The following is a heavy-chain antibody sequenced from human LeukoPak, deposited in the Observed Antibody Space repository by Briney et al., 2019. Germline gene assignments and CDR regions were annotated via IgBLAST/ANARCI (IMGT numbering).Heavy chain of an antibody. CDR2: IYYSGST. CDR1: GGSISSGGYY. CDR3: ARQSDGFHWFDP. V-gene: IGHV4-31*03. Sequence: SETLSLTCTVSGGSISSGGYYWSWIRQHPGKGLEWIGYIYYSGSTYYNPSLKSRVTISVDTSKNQFSLKLSSVTAADTAVYYCARQSDGFHWFDPWGQGTLVTVSS. D-gene: IGHD2-2*03. J-gene: IGHJ5*02.